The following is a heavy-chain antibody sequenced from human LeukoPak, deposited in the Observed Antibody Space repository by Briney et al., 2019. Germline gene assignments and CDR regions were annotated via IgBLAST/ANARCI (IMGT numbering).Heavy chain of an antibody. V-gene: IGHV4-34*01. CDR3: ARGKRYYYFDY. D-gene: IGHD1-1*01. CDR2: INHSGST. Sequence: PSETLSLTCAVYGGSFSGYYWSWIRQPPGKGLEWIGEINHSGSTNYNPSLKSRVTISVDTSKNQFPLKLSSVTAADTAVYYCARGKRYYYFDYWGQGTLVTVSS. CDR1: GGSFSGYY. J-gene: IGHJ4*02.